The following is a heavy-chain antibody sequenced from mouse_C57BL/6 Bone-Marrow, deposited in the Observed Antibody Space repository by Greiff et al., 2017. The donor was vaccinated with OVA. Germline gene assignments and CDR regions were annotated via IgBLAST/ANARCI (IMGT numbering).Heavy chain of an antibody. J-gene: IGHJ1*03. V-gene: IGHV1-52*01. CDR1: GYTFTSYW. CDR2: IDPSDSET. Sequence: QVQLQQPGAGLVRPGSSVKLSCKASGYTFTSYWMHWVKQRPIQGLEWIGNIDPSDSETHYNQKFKDKATLTVDKSSSTAYMQLSSLTSEDSAVYYCARRDGSSYWYFDVWGTGTTVTVSS. D-gene: IGHD1-1*01. CDR3: ARRDGSSYWYFDV.